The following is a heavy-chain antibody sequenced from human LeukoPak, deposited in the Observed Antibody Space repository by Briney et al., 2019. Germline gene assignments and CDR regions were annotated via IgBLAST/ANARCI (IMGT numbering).Heavy chain of an antibody. D-gene: IGHD3-10*01. CDR3: ARAEHMVRGVRSGYFDY. CDR1: GYSISSNYH. J-gene: IGHJ4*02. Sequence: PSETLSLTCTVSGYSISSNYHWGWIRQPPGKGLEWIGEINHSGSTNYNPSLKSRVTISVDTSKNQFSLKLSSVTAADTAVYYCARAEHMVRGVRSGYFDYWGQGTLVTVSS. V-gene: IGHV4-38-2*02. CDR2: INHSGST.